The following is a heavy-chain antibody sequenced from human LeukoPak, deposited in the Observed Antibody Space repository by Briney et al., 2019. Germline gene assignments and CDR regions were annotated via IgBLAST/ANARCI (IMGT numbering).Heavy chain of an antibody. D-gene: IGHD6-19*01. V-gene: IGHV3-23*01. CDR3: AKDTSSGWQPGSMDV. CDR2: ISGSGGST. Sequence: PGGSLRLSCAASGFTFSSYAMSWVRQAPGKGLEWVSAISGSGGSTYYADSVKGRFTISRDNSNNTLYLQMNSLRAEDTALYYCAKDTSSGWQPGSMDVWGQGTTVTVSS. J-gene: IGHJ6*02. CDR1: GFTFSSYA.